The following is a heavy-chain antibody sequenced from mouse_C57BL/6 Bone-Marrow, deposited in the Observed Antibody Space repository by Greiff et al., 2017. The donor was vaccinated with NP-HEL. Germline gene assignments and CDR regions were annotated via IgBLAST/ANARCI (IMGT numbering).Heavy chain of an antibody. V-gene: IGHV2-9*01. D-gene: IGHD2-1*01. CDR3: AKRALTLGWYGAMDY. CDR2: IWGGGST. Sequence: QVQLQQSGPGLVAPSQSLSITCTVSGFSLTSYGVDWVRQPPGKGLEWLGVIWGGGSTNYNSALMSRLSISKDNSKSQVFLKMNSLQTDDTAMYYCAKRALTLGWYGAMDYWGQGTSVTVSS. CDR1: GFSLTSYG. J-gene: IGHJ4*01.